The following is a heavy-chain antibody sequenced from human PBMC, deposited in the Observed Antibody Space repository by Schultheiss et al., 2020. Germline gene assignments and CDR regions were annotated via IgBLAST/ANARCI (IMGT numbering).Heavy chain of an antibody. J-gene: IGHJ3*02. CDR3: ASQYSSSSQDAFDI. V-gene: IGHV5-51*01. D-gene: IGHD6-6*01. CDR2: IYPGDSHT. Sequence: GESLKISCKGSGYSFTSYWIGWVRQMPGKGLEWMGIIYPGDSHTRYSPSFQGQVTISADKSISTAYLQWSSLKASDTAMYYCASQYSSSSQDAFDIWGQGTMVNVSS. CDR1: GYSFTSYW.